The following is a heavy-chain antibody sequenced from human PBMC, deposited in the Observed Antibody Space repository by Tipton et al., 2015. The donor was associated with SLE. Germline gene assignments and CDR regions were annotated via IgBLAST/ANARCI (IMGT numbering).Heavy chain of an antibody. D-gene: IGHD3-16*01. Sequence: TLSLTCTVSGGSISNYYWSWFRQPPGKGLEWIGDIYYTGITNYNSSIKSRVTIAVDTSKTQFSLRLTSVTAADTALYYCAGVGGGGNYIDYWGQGTLVTVSS. CDR2: IYYTGIT. J-gene: IGHJ4*02. CDR1: GGSISNYY. V-gene: IGHV4-59*01. CDR3: AGVGGGGNYIDY.